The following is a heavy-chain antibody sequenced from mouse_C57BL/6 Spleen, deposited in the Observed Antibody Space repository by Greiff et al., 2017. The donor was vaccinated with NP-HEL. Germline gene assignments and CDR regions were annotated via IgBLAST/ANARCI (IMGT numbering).Heavy chain of an antibody. J-gene: IGHJ4*01. CDR2: IYPGDGDT. CDR3: ARDAYYSNYYAMDY. CDR1: GYAFSSSW. V-gene: IGHV1-82*01. D-gene: IGHD2-5*01. Sequence: VQGVESGPELVKPGASVKISCKASGYAFSSSWMNWVKQRPGKGLEWIGRIYPGDGDTNYNGKFKGKATLTADKSSSTAYMQLSSLTSEDSAVYFCARDAYYSNYYAMDYWGQGTSVTVSS.